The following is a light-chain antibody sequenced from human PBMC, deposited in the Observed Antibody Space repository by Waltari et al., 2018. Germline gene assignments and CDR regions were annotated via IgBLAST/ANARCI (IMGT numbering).Light chain of an antibody. J-gene: IGLJ2*01. Sequence: SYELTQPPSVSVSPGQTASITCSGDNLGDKYICWYQQKPGQSPVVVMYQDRKRPSGIPERLPGSNSGNTATLTISGTQAMDEADYYCQAWDSSTVVIGGGTKLTVL. CDR1: NLGDKY. CDR3: QAWDSSTVV. V-gene: IGLV3-1*01. CDR2: QDR.